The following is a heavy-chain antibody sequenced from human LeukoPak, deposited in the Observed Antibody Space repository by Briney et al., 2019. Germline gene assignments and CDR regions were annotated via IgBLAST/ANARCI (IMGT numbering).Heavy chain of an antibody. CDR2: ISGSGGST. V-gene: IGHV3-23*01. J-gene: IGHJ4*02. CDR1: GFTFSSYA. Sequence: QPGGSLRLSCAASGFTFSSYAMSWVRQAPGKGLEWVSAISGSGGSTYYADSVKGRFTISRDNSKNTLYLQMNSLRAEDTAVYYCAKVGASGGDYEIYFDYWGQGTLVTVSS. D-gene: IGHD2-21*02. CDR3: AKVGASGGDYEIYFDY.